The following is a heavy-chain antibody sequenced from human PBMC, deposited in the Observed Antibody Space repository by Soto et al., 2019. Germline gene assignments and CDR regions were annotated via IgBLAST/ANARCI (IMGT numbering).Heavy chain of an antibody. J-gene: IGHJ6*02. CDR3: TTVTPTYQLLSGYYGMDV. CDR2: IKSKTDGGTT. D-gene: IGHD2-2*01. CDR1: GFTFSNAW. Sequence: GGSLRLSCAASGFTFSNAWMNWVRQAPGKGLEWVGRIKSKTDGGTTDYAAPVKGRFTISRDDSKNTLYLQMNSLKTEDTAVYYCTTVTPTYQLLSGYYGMDVWGQGTTVTVSS. V-gene: IGHV3-15*07.